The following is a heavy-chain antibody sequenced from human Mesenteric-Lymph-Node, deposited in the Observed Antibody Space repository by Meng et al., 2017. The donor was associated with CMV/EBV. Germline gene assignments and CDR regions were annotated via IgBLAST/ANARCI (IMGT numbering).Heavy chain of an antibody. CDR1: AFTFSSYA. CDR3: ARDPLGLLPVYYYGMDV. V-gene: IGHV3-23*01. D-gene: IGHD1-26*01. J-gene: IGHJ6*02. Sequence: GESLKISCAASAFTFSSYAMHWVRQAPGKGLEWVSSISGSGGSTDYADSVKGRFIVSRDNSKNTLYLQMNSLRAADTATYYCARDPLGLLPVYYYGMDVWGQGTTVTVSS. CDR2: ISGSGGST.